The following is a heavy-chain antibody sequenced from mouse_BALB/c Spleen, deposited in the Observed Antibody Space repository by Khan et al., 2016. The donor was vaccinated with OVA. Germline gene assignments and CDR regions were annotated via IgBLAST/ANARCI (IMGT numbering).Heavy chain of an antibody. CDR2: IWSGGST. V-gene: IGHV2-2*02. J-gene: IGHJ3*01. Sequence: QVRLQQSGPGLVQPSQSLSITCTVSGFSLTTYGVHWVRQSPGKGLEWLGVIWSGGSTDYNAAFISRLSIRKDSSKSQVFFKMNSLQVNDTAKYYCARNYDYDEGLAYWGQGTLVTGSA. D-gene: IGHD2-4*01. CDR3: ARNYDYDEGLAY. CDR1: GFSLTTYG.